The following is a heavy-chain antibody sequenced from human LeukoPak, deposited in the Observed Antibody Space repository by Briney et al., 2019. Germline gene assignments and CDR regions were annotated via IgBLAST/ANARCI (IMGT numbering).Heavy chain of an antibody. CDR3: ARRGYCSSTSCYEYWFDP. Sequence: SETLSLTCTVSGGSISSSSYYWGWIRQPPGKGLEWIGSIYYSGSTYYNPSLKSRVTISVDTSKNQFSLKLSSVTATDTAVYYCARRGYCSSTSCYEYWFDPWGQGTLVTVSS. CDR1: GGSISSSSYY. D-gene: IGHD2-2*01. J-gene: IGHJ5*02. V-gene: IGHV4-39*01. CDR2: IYYSGST.